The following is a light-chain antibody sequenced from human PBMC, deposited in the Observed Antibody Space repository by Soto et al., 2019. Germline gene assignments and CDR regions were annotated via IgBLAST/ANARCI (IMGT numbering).Light chain of an antibody. J-gene: IGLJ1*01. CDR2: EVN. V-gene: IGLV2-8*01. CDR3: SSYAGINNLGV. CDR1: SSDVGGYKY. Sequence: QSVLTQPPSASGSXXXXXXISCTGTSSDVGGYKYVSWYQQHPGKAPKLMIFEVNKRPSGVPDRFSGSKSGNTASLTVSGLQAEDEADYYCSSYAGINNLGVFGTGTKLTVL.